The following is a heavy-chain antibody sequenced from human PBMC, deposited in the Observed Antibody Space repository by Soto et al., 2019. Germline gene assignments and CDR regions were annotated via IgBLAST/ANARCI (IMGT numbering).Heavy chain of an antibody. CDR2: INPYNGNT. V-gene: IGHV1-18*01. D-gene: IGHD5-12*01. Sequence: QVQLVQSGAEVKKPGASVKVSCKASGYTFTTYGISWVRQAPGLGLEWMGWINPYNGNTNYAQKLHGRVPMTTDTSTSTANMELRSLGPDDTAVYYCARDSAYNPDTFDIWGQGTMVTVSS. J-gene: IGHJ3*02. CDR3: ARDSAYNPDTFDI. CDR1: GYTFTTYG.